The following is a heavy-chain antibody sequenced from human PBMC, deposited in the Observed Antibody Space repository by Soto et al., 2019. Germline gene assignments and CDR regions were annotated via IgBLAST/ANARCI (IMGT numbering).Heavy chain of an antibody. V-gene: IGHV3-21*01. CDR1: GFTFSSYS. J-gene: IGHJ4*02. CDR3: ARENIVATILSY. D-gene: IGHD5-12*01. CDR2: ISSSSSYI. Sequence: GGSLRLSCAASGFTFSSYSMNWVRQAPGKGLEWVSSISSSSSYIYYADSVKGRFTISRDNAKNSLYLQMNSLRAEDTAVYYCARENIVATILSYWGQGTLVTVSS.